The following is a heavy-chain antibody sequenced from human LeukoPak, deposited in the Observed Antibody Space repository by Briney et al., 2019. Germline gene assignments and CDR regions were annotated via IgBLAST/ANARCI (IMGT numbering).Heavy chain of an antibody. CDR2: ISGDESSI. D-gene: IGHD6-19*01. CDR1: GFTLSSHW. V-gene: IGHV3-74*01. CDR3: LGEVAVAGTWWFDP. Sequence: PGGSLRLSCAASGFTLSSHWMHWVRQPPGKGLVWVSRISGDESSIRYADSVKGRFTISRDNAKNTLYLEMNSRRGEDTAVYYCLGEVAVAGTWWFDPWGQGTLVTVSS. J-gene: IGHJ5*02.